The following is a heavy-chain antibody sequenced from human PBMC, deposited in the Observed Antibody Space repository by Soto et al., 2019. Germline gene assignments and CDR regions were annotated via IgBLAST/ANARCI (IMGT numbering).Heavy chain of an antibody. D-gene: IGHD3-22*01. Sequence: PGGSLRLSCAASGFTFSTYGMHWVRQAPGKGLEWVAVIWYDGSNKYYADSVKGRFTISRDNSKNTLYLQMNSLRAEDTAVYYCARVPHSNHYYYMDVWGKGTTVTVSS. CDR1: GFTFSTYG. V-gene: IGHV3-33*01. J-gene: IGHJ6*03. CDR2: IWYDGSNK. CDR3: ARVPHSNHYYYMDV.